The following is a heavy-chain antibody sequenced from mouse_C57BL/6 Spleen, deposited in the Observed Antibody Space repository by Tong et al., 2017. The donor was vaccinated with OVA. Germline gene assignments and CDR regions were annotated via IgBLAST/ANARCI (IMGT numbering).Heavy chain of an antibody. J-gene: IGHJ2*01. D-gene: IGHD1-1*01. Sequence: VQLQESGPELVKPGASVKISCKASGYSFTDYNMNWVKQSNGKGLEWIGRIYPGDGDANYNGKFKGKATLTADKSSSRAYRQLSSLTSEDYEVYFCASGDYYGSSYNYWGQGTTLTVSS. CDR1: GYSFTDYN. V-gene: IGHV1-82*01. CDR3: ASGDYYGSSYNY. CDR2: IYPGDGDA.